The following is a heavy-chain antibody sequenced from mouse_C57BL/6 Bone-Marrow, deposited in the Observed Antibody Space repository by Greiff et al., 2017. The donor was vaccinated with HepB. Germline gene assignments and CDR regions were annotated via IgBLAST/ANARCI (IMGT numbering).Heavy chain of an antibody. Sequence: VQLQESGAELVRPGTSVKVSCKASGYAFTNYLIEWVKQRPGQGLEWIGVINPGSGGTNYNEKFKGKATLTADKSSSTAYMQLSSLTSEDSAVYFCARYLFAYWGQGTLVTVSA. V-gene: IGHV1-54*01. CDR1: GYAFTNYL. CDR3: ARYLFAY. CDR2: INPGSGGT. J-gene: IGHJ3*01.